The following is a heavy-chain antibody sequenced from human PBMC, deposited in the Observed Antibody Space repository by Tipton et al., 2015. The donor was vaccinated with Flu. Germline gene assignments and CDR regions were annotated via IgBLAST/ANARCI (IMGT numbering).Heavy chain of an antibody. CDR1: GGNFMNYA. V-gene: IGHV1-69*09. Sequence: QVQLVQSGAEVKKPGSSVRVSCKASGGNFMNYAISWVRQAPGQGLDWMGRIVPILGMTNYAQRFEGRVTITADRSTSTAYMELRSLTSKDTAVYYCARGVAGTGNWYIDLWGRGTLVTVSS. D-gene: IGHD6-19*01. CDR2: IVPILGMT. J-gene: IGHJ2*01. CDR3: ARGVAGTGNWYIDL.